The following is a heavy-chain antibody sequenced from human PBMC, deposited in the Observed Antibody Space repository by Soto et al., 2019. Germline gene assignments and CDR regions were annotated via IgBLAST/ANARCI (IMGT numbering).Heavy chain of an antibody. Sequence: QVQLAQSGAEVRKPGSSVKVSCRASGGSFSDFAFSWVRQAPGQGLEWMGGIIPMFAATKYVQRFQGRDTISADASTRTVYLALSSLTSDDSAVYYCARGGIVAVPAALSSYDDYTNYRFDSWGQGTLVSVSS. D-gene: IGHD2-15*01. CDR1: GGSFSDFA. V-gene: IGHV1-69*01. J-gene: IGHJ4*02. CDR3: ARGGIVAVPAALSSYDDYTNYRFDS. CDR2: IIPMFAAT.